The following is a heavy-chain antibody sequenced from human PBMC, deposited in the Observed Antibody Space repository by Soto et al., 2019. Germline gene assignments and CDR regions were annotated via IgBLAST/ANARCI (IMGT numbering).Heavy chain of an antibody. V-gene: IGHV4-31*02. J-gene: IGHJ6*02. CDR1: VGPIRIISCY. CDR3: ARDYDFWSGYPPSGMDV. Sequence: SPTASVAVGPIRIISCYLSWIRQPPGKGLEWIGYIYYSGSTYYNPSLKSRVTISVDTSKNQFSLKLSSVTAADTAVYYCARDYDFWSGYPPSGMDVWGQGTKVT. D-gene: IGHD3-3*01. CDR2: IYYSGST.